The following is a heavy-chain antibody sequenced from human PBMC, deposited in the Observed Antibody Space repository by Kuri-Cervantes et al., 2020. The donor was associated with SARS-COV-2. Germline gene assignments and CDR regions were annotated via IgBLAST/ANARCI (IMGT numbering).Heavy chain of an antibody. J-gene: IGHJ6*03. Sequence: GESLKISCAASGFTFRSSHMNWVRQAPGKGLEWISSISDWSLNIYYADSVKGRFNISRDNAKNSLFLQMSSLRVEDTAVYYCTRDRRRYSGDTSHFYMDVWGTGTTVTVSS. CDR2: ISDWSLNI. CDR1: GFTFRSSH. CDR3: TRDRRRYSGDTSHFYMDV. V-gene: IGHV3-48*01. D-gene: IGHD5-12*01.